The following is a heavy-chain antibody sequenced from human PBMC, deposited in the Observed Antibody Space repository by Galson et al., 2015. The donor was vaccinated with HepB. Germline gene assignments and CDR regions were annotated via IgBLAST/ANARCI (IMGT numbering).Heavy chain of an antibody. J-gene: IGHJ5*02. V-gene: IGHV1-46*03. CDR3: ARVGGTVTTMGWFDP. CDR1: GYTFTSYF. CDR2: INPSGGST. Sequence: SVKVSCKASGYTFTSYFMHWVRQAPGQGLEWMGVINPSGGSTNYAQKFQGRVTMTRDRSTSTVYMELSSLRSEDTAVYYCARVGGTVTTMGWFDPWGQRTLVTVSS. D-gene: IGHD4-11*01.